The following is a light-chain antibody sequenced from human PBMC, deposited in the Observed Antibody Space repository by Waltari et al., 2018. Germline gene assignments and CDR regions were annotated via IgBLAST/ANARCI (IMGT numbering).Light chain of an antibody. J-gene: IGKJ2*01. CDR3: MQALQTPPT. CDR2: LGS. CDR1: QGILHSNGDNY. V-gene: IGKV2-28*01. Sequence: DIVMTKSPLSLPVTPGEPASISCRSSQGILHSNGDNYLDWYLQKPGQSPQLLIYLGSNRASGVPDRFSGRGSGTDFALKISRVEAEYVGVYYCMQALQTPPTFGQGTKLEIK.